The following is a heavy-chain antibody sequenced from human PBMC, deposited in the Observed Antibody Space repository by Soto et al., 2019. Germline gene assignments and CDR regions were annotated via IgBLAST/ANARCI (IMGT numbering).Heavy chain of an antibody. D-gene: IGHD6-19*01. CDR3: TQDQGGQLLVRGGYFDP. V-gene: IGHV3-30*18. CDR1: VFTFSNYG. J-gene: IGHJ5*02. CDR2: ISYDGSDE. Sequence: PGGSLRLACVASVFTFSNYGMHWVRQAPGKWLEWVAAISYDGSDEYYTDSVEGRFTISRDSSKNTLYLQMNSLRGEDTAVYYCTQDQGGQLLVRGGYFDPWGQGTLVTVSS.